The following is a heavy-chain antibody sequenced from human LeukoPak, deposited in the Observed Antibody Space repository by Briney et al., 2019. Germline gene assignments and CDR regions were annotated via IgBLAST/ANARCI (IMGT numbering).Heavy chain of an antibody. CDR2: INAGNDST. V-gene: IGHV1-3*01. CDR1: GYTFTNYA. D-gene: IGHD3-10*01. CDR3: ARGSYYYGSGSFMGSDS. J-gene: IGHJ4*02. Sequence: ASVKVSCKASGYTFTNYAMHWVRQAPGQRPEWMGWINAGNDSTEYSQKFQDRVTITRDTSASTVYMDLSSLRSEDTAVYYCARGSYYYGSGSFMGSDSWGQGTLVTVSS.